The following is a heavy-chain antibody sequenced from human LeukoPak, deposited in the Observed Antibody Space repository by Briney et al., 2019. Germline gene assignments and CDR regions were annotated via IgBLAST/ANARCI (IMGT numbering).Heavy chain of an antibody. J-gene: IGHJ4*02. CDR1: GYTFTGYY. CDR2: INPNSGGT. CDR3: ARAYDDILTGYYRSEYYFDY. V-gene: IGHV1-2*04. Sequence: ASVKVSCKASGYTFTGYYMHWVRQAPGQGLEWMGWINPNSGGTNYAQKFQGWVTMTRDTSISTAYMGLSRLRSDDTAVYYCARAYDDILTGYYRSEYYFDYWGQGTLVTVSS. D-gene: IGHD3-9*01.